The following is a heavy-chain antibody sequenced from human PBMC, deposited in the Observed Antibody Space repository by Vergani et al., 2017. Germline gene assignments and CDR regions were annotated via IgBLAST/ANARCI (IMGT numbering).Heavy chain of an antibody. Sequence: VQLVETGGGLIQPGGSLRLSCAASGFTVSSNYMSWVRQAPGKGLEWVSYISSSSSYTNYADSVKGRFTISRDNAKNSLYLQMNSLRAEDTAVYYCTRRARSTYYYDSSGLDIWGRGTLVTVSS. CDR1: GFTVSSNY. J-gene: IGHJ2*01. D-gene: IGHD3-22*01. CDR3: TRRARSTYYYDSSGLDI. V-gene: IGHV3-11*06. CDR2: ISSSSSYT.